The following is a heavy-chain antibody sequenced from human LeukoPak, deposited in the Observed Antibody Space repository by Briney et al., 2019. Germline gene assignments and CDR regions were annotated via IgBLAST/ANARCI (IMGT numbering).Heavy chain of an antibody. CDR2: IIPIFGTA. V-gene: IGHV1-2*02. CDR3: AKAGSRLFGVLIPLSFDY. Sequence: GASVKVSCKASGYTFTGYYMHWVRQAPGQGLEWMGGIIPIFGTANYAQKFQGRVTMTRDMSTSTVYMELSSLRSDDTAVYYCAKAGSRLFGVLIPLSFDYWGQGTLITVSS. J-gene: IGHJ4*02. CDR1: GYTFTGYY. D-gene: IGHD3-3*01.